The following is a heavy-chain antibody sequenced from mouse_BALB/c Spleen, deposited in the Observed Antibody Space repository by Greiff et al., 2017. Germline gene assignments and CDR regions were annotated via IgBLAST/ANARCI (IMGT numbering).Heavy chain of an antibody. V-gene: IGHV1-67*01. CDR1: GYTFNDYA. CDR2: ISTYYGNT. CDR3: ARDYDYDRAYAMAY. J-gene: IGHJ4*01. D-gene: IGHD2-4*01. Sequence: QVQLQQSGPELVRPGVSVKISCKGSGYTFNDYAMYWVKQSHAKSLEWIGVISTYYGNTNYNQKFKGKATMTVDKSSSTAYMELARLTSEDSAIYYCARDYDYDRAYAMAYWGQGTSVTVSA.